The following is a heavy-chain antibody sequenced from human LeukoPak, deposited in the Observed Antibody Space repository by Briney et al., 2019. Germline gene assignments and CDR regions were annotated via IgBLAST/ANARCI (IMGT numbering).Heavy chain of an antibody. D-gene: IGHD2-2*01. J-gene: IGHJ6*03. CDR2: ISGSGGTT. Sequence: GGSLRLSCAASEFTVTSNYMSWVRQAPGKGLEWVSAISGSGGTTYYADSVKGRFTISRDNSKNTLYLQMSSLRAEDTAVYYCAKPGSSDIVVVPAAIPYYYYYYYMDVWGKGTTVTVSS. CDR1: EFTVTSNY. V-gene: IGHV3-23*01. CDR3: AKPGSSDIVVVPAAIPYYYYYYYMDV.